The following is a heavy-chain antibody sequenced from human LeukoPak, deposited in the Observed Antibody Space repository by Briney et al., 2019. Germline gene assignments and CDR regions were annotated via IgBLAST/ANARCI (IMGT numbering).Heavy chain of an antibody. D-gene: IGHD3-3*01. CDR3: AKVSYYDFWSAHLDN. CDR1: GFTLSSYA. V-gene: IGHV3-23*01. J-gene: IGHJ4*02. CDR2: ISASGGST. Sequence: PGGSLRLSCAASGFTLSSYAMSWVRQAPGKGLEWVSSISASGGSTNYADSVKGRFTISRDNSKNTVYLQMNSLRAEDTAVYYCAKVSYYDFWSAHLDNWGQGTLVTVSS.